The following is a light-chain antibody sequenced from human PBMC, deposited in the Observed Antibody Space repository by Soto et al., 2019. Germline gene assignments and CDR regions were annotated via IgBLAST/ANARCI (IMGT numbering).Light chain of an antibody. CDR3: SSYTSSSIDYV. V-gene: IGLV2-14*01. CDR1: SSDVGGYRY. Sequence: QSALTQPASVSGSPGQSITISCTGTSSDVGGYRYVPWYQQHLGKAPKLMIYEVSNRPSGVSNRFSGSKSGNTASLTISGLQAEDEADYYCSSYTSSSIDYVFGTGTKLTVL. J-gene: IGLJ1*01. CDR2: EVS.